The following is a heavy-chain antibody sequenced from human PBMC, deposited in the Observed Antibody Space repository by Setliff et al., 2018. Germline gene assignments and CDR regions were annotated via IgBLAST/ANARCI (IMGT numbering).Heavy chain of an antibody. J-gene: IGHJ5*02. V-gene: IGHV1-69*13. CDR1: GGTFSSYA. D-gene: IGHD6-13*01. CDR3: AREEQQLVWFDP. CDR2: IIPIFSTA. Sequence: SVKVSCKASGGTFSSYAISWVRQAPGQGLEWMGGIIPIFSTANYAQKFQGRVTITADESTSTAYMELSSLRSEDTAVYYCAREEQQLVWFDPWGQGTLVTVSS.